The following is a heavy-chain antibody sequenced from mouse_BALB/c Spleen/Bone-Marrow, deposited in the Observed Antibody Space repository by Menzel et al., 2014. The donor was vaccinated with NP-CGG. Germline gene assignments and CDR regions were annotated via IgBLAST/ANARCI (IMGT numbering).Heavy chain of an antibody. CDR3: ARYRLGTDFDY. Sequence: EVQLQQSGAELVRPGASVKLSRTASGFNIKDAYMHWVKQRPEQGLEWIGRIDPANGNTKYDPKFQGKATITADTSSNTAYLQLSSRTAEDTAGYYCARYRLGTDFDYWGQGTTRTVSS. V-gene: IGHV14-3*02. J-gene: IGHJ2*01. CDR1: GFNIKDAY. CDR2: IDPANGNT. D-gene: IGHD1-2*01.